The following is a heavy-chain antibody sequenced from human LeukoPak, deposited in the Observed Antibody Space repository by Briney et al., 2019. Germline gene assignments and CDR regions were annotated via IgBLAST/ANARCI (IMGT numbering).Heavy chain of an antibody. CDR2: IYYSGST. CDR3: ARHGSGWYNYYYYYMDV. J-gene: IGHJ6*03. Sequence: SGTLSLTCTVSGGSISSYYWSWIRQPPGKGLECIGYIYYSGSTNYNPSLKSRVTISVDTSKNQFSLKLSSVTAADTAVYYCARHGSGWYNYYYYYMDVWGKGTTVTVSS. CDR1: GGSISSYY. D-gene: IGHD6-19*01. V-gene: IGHV4-59*08.